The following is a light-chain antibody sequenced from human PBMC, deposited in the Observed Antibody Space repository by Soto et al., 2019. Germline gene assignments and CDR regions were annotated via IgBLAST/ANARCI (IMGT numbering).Light chain of an antibody. CDR3: EQYNSYPQT. V-gene: IGKV4-1*01. J-gene: IGKJ1*01. Sequence: DIVMTQSPDSLAVSLCERATINCKSSQNVLYGSNNNNYLAWYQQKPGQPPKLLIYWASTRESGVPDRFSGSGSGTDFTLTISSLQDEDVAVYYCEQYNSYPQTFGQGTKVDIK. CDR1: QNVLYGSNNNNY. CDR2: WAS.